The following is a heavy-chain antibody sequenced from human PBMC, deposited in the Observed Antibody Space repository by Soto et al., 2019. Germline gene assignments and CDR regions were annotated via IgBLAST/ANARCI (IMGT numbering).Heavy chain of an antibody. Sequence: SETLSLTCTVSGGSISNGDHYWSWVRQPPGKGLEWIGYIHFRGNTYYNPSLKSRFAISLDTSKNQFSLKLSSVTAADTAVYYCARWITATVVVPINWFDPWGQGTLLTVFS. CDR2: IHFRGNT. CDR1: GGSISNGDHY. J-gene: IGHJ5*02. V-gene: IGHV4-30-4*01. D-gene: IGHD3-22*01. CDR3: ARWITATVVVPINWFDP.